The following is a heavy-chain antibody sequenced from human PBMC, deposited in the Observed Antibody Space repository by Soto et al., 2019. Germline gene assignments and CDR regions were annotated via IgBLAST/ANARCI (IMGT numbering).Heavy chain of an antibody. D-gene: IGHD3-16*01. CDR3: ARLTHDYGMDV. J-gene: IGHJ6*02. CDR1: GGSISSGDYY. Sequence: QVQLQESGPGLVKPSQTLSLTCTVSGGSISSGDYYWSWIRQTPGKGLEWIGYIYYSGSTYYNPSLKVPVAITVDTSTYQFSLKLSSVTAADTAVYYCARLTHDYGMDVWGQGTTVTVSS. CDR2: IYYSGST. V-gene: IGHV4-30-4*01.